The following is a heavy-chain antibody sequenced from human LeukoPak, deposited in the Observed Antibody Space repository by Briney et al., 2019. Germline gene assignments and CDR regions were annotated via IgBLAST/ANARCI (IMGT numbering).Heavy chain of an antibody. J-gene: IGHJ6*03. CDR1: GGSISSSSYY. D-gene: IGHD6-6*01. V-gene: IGHV4-39*01. CDR3: ARRGDSSSAYYYYYYMDV. CDR2: IYYSGST. Sequence: SETLSLTCTVSGGSISSSSYYWGWLRQPPGKGLEWIGSIYYSGSTYYHPSLKSRVTISVDTSKNQFSLKLSSVTAADTAVYYCARRGDSSSAYYYYYYMDVWGKGTTVTVSS.